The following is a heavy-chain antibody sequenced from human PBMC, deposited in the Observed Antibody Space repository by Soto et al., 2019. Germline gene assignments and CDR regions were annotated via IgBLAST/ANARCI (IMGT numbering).Heavy chain of an antibody. CDR3: ARVGHYHDSSGHYYDY. Sequence: VKLSCKSSGGTFSGYAISWVLQATGQGLEWMGGIIPIFGTANYAQKFQGRVTITADKSTSTAYMELSSLRSEDTAVYYCARVGHYHDSSGHYYDYWGQGTLVTVSS. D-gene: IGHD3-22*01. CDR2: IIPIFGTA. CDR1: GGTFSGYA. V-gene: IGHV1-69*13. J-gene: IGHJ4*02.